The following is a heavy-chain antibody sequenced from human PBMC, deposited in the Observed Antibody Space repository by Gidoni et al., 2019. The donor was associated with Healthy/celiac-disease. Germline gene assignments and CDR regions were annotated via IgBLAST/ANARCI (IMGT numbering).Heavy chain of an antibody. D-gene: IGHD2-15*01. Sequence: QLPLQESGPGLVKPSETLSLPCPVSGGSISSSSYYWGWIRQPPGKGLEWIGSIYYSGSTYYNPSLKSRVTISVDTSKNQFSLKLSSVTAADTAVYYCARLRGAATTGYAFDIWGQGTMVTVSS. CDR2: IYYSGST. J-gene: IGHJ3*02. V-gene: IGHV4-39*01. CDR1: GGSISSSSYY. CDR3: ARLRGAATTGYAFDI.